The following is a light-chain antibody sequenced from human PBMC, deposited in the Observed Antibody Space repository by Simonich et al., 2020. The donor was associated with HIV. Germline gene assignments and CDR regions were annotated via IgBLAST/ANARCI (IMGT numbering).Light chain of an antibody. Sequence: DIVMTQSPDSLAVSLGERATIKCKSSQSILYSSNNKNYLAWYQQKLGQPPKLLIYWASTRESGVPDRFSGSGSGTDFTLTISSLQAEDVAVYYCQQYYSTPWTFGQGTKVEIK. CDR3: QQYYSTPWT. CDR2: WAS. CDR1: QSILYSSNNKNY. J-gene: IGKJ1*01. V-gene: IGKV4-1*01.